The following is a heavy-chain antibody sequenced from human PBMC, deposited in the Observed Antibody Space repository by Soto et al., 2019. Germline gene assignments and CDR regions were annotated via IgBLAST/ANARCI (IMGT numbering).Heavy chain of an antibody. CDR2: ISWNSGTI. CDR3: ARDVWSRASGPPDS. CDR1: GFTFSSYG. Sequence: VQLVESGGGVVQPGRSQRLSCAASGFTFSSYGMHWVRQAPGKGLEWVTGISWNSGTIGYADSVKGRFTISRDNAKNSLYLQMNCLRAEDAALYYCARDVWSRASGPPDSWGQGTLVTVSS. J-gene: IGHJ4*02. D-gene: IGHD3-10*01. V-gene: IGHV3-9*01.